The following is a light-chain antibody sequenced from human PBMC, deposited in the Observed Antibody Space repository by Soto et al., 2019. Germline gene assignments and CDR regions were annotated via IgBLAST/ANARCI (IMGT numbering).Light chain of an antibody. CDR1: QTINNW. Sequence: DVLLTQSPSTLSASIGDRVTITCRASQTINNWLAWYQQKPGKAPKLLIHKTSTLESEVPSRFSGNGSGTEFPLTISSLQPDDVATYYCQQYKTTFGPGTKVDI. J-gene: IGKJ3*01. CDR3: QQYKTT. CDR2: KTS. V-gene: IGKV1-5*03.